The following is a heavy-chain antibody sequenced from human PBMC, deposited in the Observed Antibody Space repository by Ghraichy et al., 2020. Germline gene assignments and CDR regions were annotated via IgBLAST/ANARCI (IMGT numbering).Heavy chain of an antibody. CDR1: GGSVSSGSYY. J-gene: IGHJ3*02. CDR2: IYYSGST. Sequence: SQTRSLTCTVSGGSVSSGSYYWSWIRQPPGKGLEWIGYIYYSGSTNYNPSLKSRVTISVDTSKNQFSLKLSSVTAADTAVYYCARVTTEETFDIWGQGTMVTVSS. D-gene: IGHD4-23*01. CDR3: ARVTTEETFDI. V-gene: IGHV4-61*01.